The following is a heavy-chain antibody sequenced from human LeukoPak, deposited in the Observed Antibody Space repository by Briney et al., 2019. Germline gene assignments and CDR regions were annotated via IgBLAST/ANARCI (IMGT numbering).Heavy chain of an antibody. V-gene: IGHV4-59*08. CDR2: IYYSGST. CDR3: ARTSSSGWYYFDY. Sequence: PSETLSLTCTVSGGSISSYYWSWIRQPPGKGLEWIGYIYYSGSTNYNPSLKSRVTISVDTSKNQFSLKLTSVTAADTAVYHCARTSSSGWYYFDYWGQGALVTVSS. J-gene: IGHJ4*02. D-gene: IGHD6-19*01. CDR1: GGSISSYY.